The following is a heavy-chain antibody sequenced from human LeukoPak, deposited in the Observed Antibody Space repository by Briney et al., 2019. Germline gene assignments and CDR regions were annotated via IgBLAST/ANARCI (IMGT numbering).Heavy chain of an antibody. CDR2: IYPGDSDT. D-gene: IGHD1-1*01. CDR3: AKGEPTGNFDY. Sequence: GESLKISCKASGYSITSNWIVWVRRMPGKGPVWMGIIYPGDSDTRYSPSFQGQVTISADKSITTAYLQWSSLKASDTAIYYCAKGEPTGNFDYLGQGTLVTVSS. V-gene: IGHV5-51*01. CDR1: GYSITSNW. J-gene: IGHJ4*02.